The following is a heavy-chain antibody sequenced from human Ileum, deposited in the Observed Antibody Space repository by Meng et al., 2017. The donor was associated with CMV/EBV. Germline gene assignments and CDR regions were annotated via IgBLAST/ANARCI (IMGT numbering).Heavy chain of an antibody. CDR2: IWFDGTNK. V-gene: IGHV3-33*01. CDR1: GFPLSTYG. D-gene: IGHD5-24*01. Sequence: SSAASGFPLSTYGLHWVRQAPGKGLELVADIWFDGTNKPYADSMEGRFTISRDTSKNTLYLQMDSLRAEDTGVYYCARSRDGYLYGLSWGQGTLVTVSS. J-gene: IGHJ5*02. CDR3: ARSRDGYLYGLS.